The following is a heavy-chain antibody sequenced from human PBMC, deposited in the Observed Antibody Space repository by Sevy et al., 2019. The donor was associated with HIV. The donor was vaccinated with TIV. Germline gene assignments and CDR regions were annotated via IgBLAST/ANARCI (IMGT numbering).Heavy chain of an antibody. D-gene: IGHD3-3*01. J-gene: IGHJ4*02. V-gene: IGHV3-74*01. CDR3: ARGGGYYTSFDY. Sequence: GGSPRLSCAASGFIFSNYWMYWVRQVPGKGPVWVSHINSDGNTISHADSVKGRFTISRDNAKNTLYLQMNSLRAEDTAVYYCARGGGYYTSFDYWGQGTLVTVSS. CDR2: INSDGNTI. CDR1: GFIFSNYW.